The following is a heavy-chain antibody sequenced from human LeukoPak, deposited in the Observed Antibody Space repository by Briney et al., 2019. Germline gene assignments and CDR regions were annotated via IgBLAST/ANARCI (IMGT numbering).Heavy chain of an antibody. Sequence: ASVKVSCKASGGTFSSYAISWVRQAPGQGLEWMGRTIPILGIANYAQRFQGRVTITADKSTSTAYMELSSLRSEDTAVYYCASLYSSSWYQMGDYWGQGTLVTVSS. CDR1: GGTFSSYA. V-gene: IGHV1-69*04. D-gene: IGHD6-13*01. CDR2: TIPILGIA. J-gene: IGHJ4*02. CDR3: ASLYSSSWYQMGDY.